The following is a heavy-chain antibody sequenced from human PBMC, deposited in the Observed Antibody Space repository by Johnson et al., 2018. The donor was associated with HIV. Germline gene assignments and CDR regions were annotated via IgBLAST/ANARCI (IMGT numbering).Heavy chain of an antibody. CDR3: ARATMSYKVWLQLSAAFDI. CDR1: GFTFSSYW. V-gene: IGHV3-7*01. J-gene: IGHJ3*02. CDR2: IKQDGSEK. Sequence: VQLVESGGGLVQPGGSRRLSCAASGFTFSSYWMSWVRQAPGKGLEWVANIKQDGSEKYYVDSVKGRVTISRDNAKNSLYLQMNSLRAEDTAVYYCARATMSYKVWLQLSAAFDIWGQGTMVTVSS. D-gene: IGHD5-24*01.